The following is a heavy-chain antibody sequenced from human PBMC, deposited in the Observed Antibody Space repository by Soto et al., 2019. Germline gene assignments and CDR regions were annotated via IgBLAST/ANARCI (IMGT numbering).Heavy chain of an antibody. Sequence: QLQLQESGPGLVKPSATLSLTCAVSGGSIILSDFYWGWIRQPPGKGLEGIGNIYYSGSTYYNPFLKNRVTLSVDTSKNQFSRDLSSVTAADTAVYYSASGVDIGVAGYWGQGILVTVSS. J-gene: IGHJ4*02. V-gene: IGHV4-39*01. CDR2: IYYSGST. D-gene: IGHD6-19*01. CDR1: GGSIILSDFY. CDR3: ASGVDIGVAGY.